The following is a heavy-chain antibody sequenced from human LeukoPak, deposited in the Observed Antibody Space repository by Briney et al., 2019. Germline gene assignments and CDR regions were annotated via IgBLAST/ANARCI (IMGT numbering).Heavy chain of an antibody. CDR1: GGTFSSYA. Sequence: SVKVSCKASGGTFSSYAISWVRQAPGQGLEWMGGIIPIFGTANYAQKFQGRVTMTRDTSTSTVYMELSSLRSEDTAVYYCARGRTNYYGSGSSCFDYWGQGTLVTVSS. CDR3: ARGRTNYYGSGSSCFDY. D-gene: IGHD3-10*01. V-gene: IGHV1-69*05. J-gene: IGHJ4*02. CDR2: IIPIFGTA.